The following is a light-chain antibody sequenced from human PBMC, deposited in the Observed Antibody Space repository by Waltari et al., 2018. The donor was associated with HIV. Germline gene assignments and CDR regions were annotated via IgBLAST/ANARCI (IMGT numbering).Light chain of an antibody. V-gene: IGLV2-14*01. CDR3: SSYIASGTIL. J-gene: IGLJ2*01. Sequence: SALTLPASVSWSLGHSFSSPCFGTCSVVGSYDYVAWYQHRPDKVPELVMRDVYTQSSWLPFRFSGCKSGTTASLTISGLQAVDEADYYCSSYIASGTILFGGGTKVTVL. CDR1: CSVVGSYDY. CDR2: DVY.